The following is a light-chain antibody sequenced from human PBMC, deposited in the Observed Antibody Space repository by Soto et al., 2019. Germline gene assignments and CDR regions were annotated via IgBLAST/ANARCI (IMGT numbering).Light chain of an antibody. CDR2: GAS. J-gene: IGKJ5*01. CDR1: QSVSSSY. V-gene: IGKV3-20*01. CDR3: QQYGSSPSIT. Sequence: EIVLTQSPGTLSLSPGARATLSCRASQSVSSSYLAWYQQKPAQAPRLLIYGASSRATGIPDRFSGSGSGTDFTLTISRLEPEDFAAYYGQQYGSSPSITFGQGTRLEIK.